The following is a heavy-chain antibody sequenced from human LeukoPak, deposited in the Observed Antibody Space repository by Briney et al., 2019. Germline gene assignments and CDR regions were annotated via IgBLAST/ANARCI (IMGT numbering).Heavy chain of an antibody. D-gene: IGHD6-6*01. Sequence: SETLSLTCAVYGGSFSGYYWSWIRQPPGKGLEWIGEINHSGSTNYNPSLKSRVTISVDTSKNQFSLKLSSVTAVDTAVYYCARSSVVLYYYYGMDVWGQGTTVTVSS. CDR3: ARSSVVLYYYYGMDV. V-gene: IGHV4-34*01. CDR1: GGSFSGYY. J-gene: IGHJ6*02. CDR2: INHSGST.